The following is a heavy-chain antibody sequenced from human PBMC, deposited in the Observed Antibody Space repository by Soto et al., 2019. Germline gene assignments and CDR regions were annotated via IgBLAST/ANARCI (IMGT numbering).Heavy chain of an antibody. J-gene: IGHJ6*02. V-gene: IGHV1-3*01. Sequence: ASVKVSCKASGYTFTSYAMHWVRQAPGQGLEWMGWLNAANANTKYSQKFQGRVTITRDTSASTAFMELSSLRPEDTAVYYCARFIGGAYGMDVWGQGTTVTVS. CDR2: LNAANANT. D-gene: IGHD2-15*01. CDR3: ARFIGGAYGMDV. CDR1: GYTFTSYA.